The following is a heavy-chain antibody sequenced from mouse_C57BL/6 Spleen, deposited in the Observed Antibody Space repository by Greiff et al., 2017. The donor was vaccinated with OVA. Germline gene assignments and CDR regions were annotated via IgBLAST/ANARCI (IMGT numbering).Heavy chain of an antibody. J-gene: IGHJ1*03. CDR1: GYTFTDYE. Sequence: QVQLQQSGAELVRPGASVTLSCKASGYTFTDYEMHCVKQTPVHGLEWLGALAPATGGTAYNQKFKGKAILTAAQSSSTAYMELRSLTSEDSAVYYYTRGGYFDVWGTGTTVTVSS. CDR2: LAPATGGT. CDR3: TRGGYFDV. V-gene: IGHV1-15*01.